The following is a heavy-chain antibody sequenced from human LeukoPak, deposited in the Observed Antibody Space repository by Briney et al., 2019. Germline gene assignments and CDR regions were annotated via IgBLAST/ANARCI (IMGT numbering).Heavy chain of an antibody. V-gene: IGHV4-59*01. Sequence: SETLSLTCAVYGGSFSGYYWSWIRQPPGKGLEWIGYIYYTGNTNYNPSLRSRVTISVDTSKNQFSLKLSSVTAADTAVYYCARVQESQIDYYFDYWGQGTLVTVSS. J-gene: IGHJ4*02. CDR3: ARVQESQIDYYFDY. CDR1: GGSFSGYY. D-gene: IGHD3-9*01. CDR2: IYYTGNT.